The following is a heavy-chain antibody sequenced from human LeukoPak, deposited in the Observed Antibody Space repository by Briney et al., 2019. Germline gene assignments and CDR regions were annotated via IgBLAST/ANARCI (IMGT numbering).Heavy chain of an antibody. Sequence: GGSLRLSCAASGFTFSNYDMHWVRQATGKGLEWVSAIGVAANTFYSGSVKGRFTISGENAKNSLYLLMTSLRAEDTTMYYCARQNTPHGNFDYWGQGTLVTVSS. CDR3: ARQNTPHGNFDY. CDR1: GFTFSNYD. CDR2: IGVAANT. V-gene: IGHV3-13*01. J-gene: IGHJ4*02. D-gene: IGHD1-26*01.